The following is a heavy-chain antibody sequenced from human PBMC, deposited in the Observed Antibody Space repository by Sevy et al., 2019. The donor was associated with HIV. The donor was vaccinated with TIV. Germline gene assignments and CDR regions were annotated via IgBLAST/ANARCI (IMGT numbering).Heavy chain of an antibody. CDR2: INPNSGGT. CDR3: ARVPGATVTINPPYYYYGMDV. V-gene: IGHV1-2*02. CDR1: GYTFTGYY. Sequence: ASVKVSCKASGYTFTGYYMHWVRQAPGQGLEWMGWINPNSGGTNYAQKFQGRVTMTRDTSTSTAYMELSRLRSDDTAVYYCARVPGATVTINPPYYYYGMDVWGQGTTVTVSS. J-gene: IGHJ6*02. D-gene: IGHD4-17*01.